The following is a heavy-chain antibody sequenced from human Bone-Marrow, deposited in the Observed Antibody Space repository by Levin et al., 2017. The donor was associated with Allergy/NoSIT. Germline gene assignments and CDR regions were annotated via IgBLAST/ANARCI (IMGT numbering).Heavy chain of an antibody. CDR1: GFTFSNAW. J-gene: IGHJ6*02. CDR2: IKSKTDGGTT. Sequence: GESLKISCAASGFTFSNAWMSWVRQAPGKGLEWVGRIKSKTDGGTTDYAAPVKGRFTISRDDSKNTLYLQMNSLKTEDTAVYYCTTDGLELHKGYYYYYGMDGWGQGTTVTVSS. D-gene: IGHD1-7*01. V-gene: IGHV3-15*01. CDR3: TTDGLELHKGYYYYYGMDG.